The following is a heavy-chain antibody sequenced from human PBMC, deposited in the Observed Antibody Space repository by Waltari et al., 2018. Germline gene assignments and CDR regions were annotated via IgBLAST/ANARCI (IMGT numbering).Heavy chain of an antibody. D-gene: IGHD4-4*01. CDR3: AREGDGYSPFDY. J-gene: IGHJ4*02. V-gene: IGHV3-30*02. CDR1: GFTFSSYG. Sequence: QVQLVESGGGVVQPGGSLRLSCAASGFTFSSYGMHWVRQAPGKGLEWVAFIRYDGSNKYYADSVKGRFTISRDNSKNSLYLQMNSLRAEDTALYYCAREGDGYSPFDYWGQGTLVTVSS. CDR2: IRYDGSNK.